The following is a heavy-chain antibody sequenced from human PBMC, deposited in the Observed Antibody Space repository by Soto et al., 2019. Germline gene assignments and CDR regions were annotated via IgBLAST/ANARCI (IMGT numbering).Heavy chain of an antibody. Sequence: EVQLVESGGGLVKPGGSLRLSCISSGFTFRTYTMNWVRQAPGKGLEWVSGIRGFSPYTFYAESVRGRFTISRDNAKNSLFLQMDSLRAEDTAVYYCARDRGYDDHAYYYNAMDVWGQGTTVTVSS. CDR2: IRGFSPYT. V-gene: IGHV3-21*01. CDR3: ARDRGYDDHAYYYNAMDV. J-gene: IGHJ6*02. D-gene: IGHD3-10*01. CDR1: GFTFRTYT.